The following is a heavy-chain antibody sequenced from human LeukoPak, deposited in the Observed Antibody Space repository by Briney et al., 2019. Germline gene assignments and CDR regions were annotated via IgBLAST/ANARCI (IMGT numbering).Heavy chain of an antibody. CDR2: ISSSSSYI. CDR1: GFTFSSYS. V-gene: IGHV3-21*01. J-gene: IGHJ4*02. D-gene: IGHD5-18*01. Sequence: RGSLRLSCAASGFTFSSYSMNWVRQAPGKGLEWVSSISSSSSYIYYADSVKGRFTIARDNAKNSLYLQMNSLRAEDTAVYYCAREEEYSYGYCDYWGQGTLVTVSS. CDR3: AREEEYSYGYCDY.